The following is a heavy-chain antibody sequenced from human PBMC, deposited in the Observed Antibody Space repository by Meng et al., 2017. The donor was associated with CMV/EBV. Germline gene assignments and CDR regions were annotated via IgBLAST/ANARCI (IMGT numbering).Heavy chain of an antibody. Sequence: ESLKISCAASGFTFSSYSMNWVRQAPGKGLEWVSSISSSSSYIYYADSVKGRFTISRDNAKNSLYLQMNSLRAEDTAVYYCARDGHRWGGYNSRADYWGQGTLVTVSS. CDR2: ISSSSSYI. V-gene: IGHV3-21*01. D-gene: IGHD5-24*01. CDR3: ARDGHRWGGYNSRADY. J-gene: IGHJ4*02. CDR1: GFTFSSYS.